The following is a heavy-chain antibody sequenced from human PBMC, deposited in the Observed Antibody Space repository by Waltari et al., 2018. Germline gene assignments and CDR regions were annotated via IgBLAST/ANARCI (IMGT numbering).Heavy chain of an antibody. CDR2: IDWHNSV. V-gene: IGHV2-70*01. Sequence: QVTLSESGPARVRPTQTLTLTCTFSAFSLDTTGMCVSWIRQSPGSALEWLALIDWHNSVYYNTSLKTRLTVSQDASTSQVVLKMTNMDPVDTGTYFCARFFAGSGAFDFWGQGAPVTVSS. CDR1: AFSLDTTGMC. D-gene: IGHD7-27*01. CDR3: ARFFAGSGAFDF. J-gene: IGHJ4*02.